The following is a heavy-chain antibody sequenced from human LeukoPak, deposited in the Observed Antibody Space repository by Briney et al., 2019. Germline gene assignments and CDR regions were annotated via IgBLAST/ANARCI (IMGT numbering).Heavy chain of an antibody. D-gene: IGHD3-10*01. CDR1: GFTFSDYG. J-gene: IGHJ4*02. Sequence: PGGTLRLSCAASGFTFSDYGMNWVRLAPGKGLEWVSAISYSGASTSDADSVKGRFTISRDNSKNTLYLQMNSLRAEDTAVYYCAKDPATYYYGSGSYSYVYWGQGTLVTVSS. V-gene: IGHV3-23*01. CDR2: ISYSGAST. CDR3: AKDPATYYYGSGSYSYVY.